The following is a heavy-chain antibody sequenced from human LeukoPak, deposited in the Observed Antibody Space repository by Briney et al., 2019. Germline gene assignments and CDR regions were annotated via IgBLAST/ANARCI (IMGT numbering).Heavy chain of an antibody. V-gene: IGHV3-23*01. CDR3: AKVKHYYDSSVFFDY. CDR2: ISGSGGST. CDR1: GFTFSSYA. D-gene: IGHD3-22*01. J-gene: IGHJ4*02. Sequence: TGGSLRLSCAASGFTFSSYAMSWVRQAPGKGLEWVTAISGSGGSTYYADSVKGRFTISRDNSKNTLYLQMNSLRAEDTAVYYCAKVKHYYDSSVFFDYWGQGTLVTVSS.